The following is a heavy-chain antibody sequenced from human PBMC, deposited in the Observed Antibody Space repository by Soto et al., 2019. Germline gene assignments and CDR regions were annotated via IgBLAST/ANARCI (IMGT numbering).Heavy chain of an antibody. CDR2: IYYNGNT. CDR3: ARATNNWRDGTWYDP. CDR1: GSSISIGGYY. D-gene: IGHD1-20*01. Sequence: SETLSLTCTVSGSSISIGGYYWSWIRQHPGKGLECIGYIYYNGNTYYNPSLKSRVTMSVDTSKNQFSLRLSSVTAADTAAYYCARATNNWRDGTWYDPWGQGNLVTVSS. V-gene: IGHV4-31*03. J-gene: IGHJ5*02.